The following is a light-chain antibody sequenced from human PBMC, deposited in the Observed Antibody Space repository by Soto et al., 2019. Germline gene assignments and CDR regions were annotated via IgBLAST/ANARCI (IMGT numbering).Light chain of an antibody. V-gene: IGKV3-20*01. CDR2: GAS. CDR3: QQYGSSPYT. Sequence: EIVLTQSPGTLSLSPGERATLSCRASQSVSSSYLAWYQQKPGQAPRLLIYGASSRATGIPDRFSGSGSGTAFTLTISRREPEDFAVYYCQQYGSSPYTIGQGTKLEIK. CDR1: QSVSSSY. J-gene: IGKJ2*01.